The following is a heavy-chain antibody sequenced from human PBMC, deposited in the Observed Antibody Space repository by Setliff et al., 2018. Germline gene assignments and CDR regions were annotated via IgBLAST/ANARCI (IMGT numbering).Heavy chain of an antibody. V-gene: IGHV4-39*07. CDR1: GGSVSSTSHY. CDR2: VYYSGYT. D-gene: IGHD6-19*01. Sequence: SETLSLTCTVSGGSVSSTSHYWGWIRQAPGKGMEWIGSVYYSGYTYSKPSLQSRVTISADKAINTAFLQWSSLKASDTAMYYCARRSQQGSGWSQLDSWGQGTLVTVSS. J-gene: IGHJ4*02. CDR3: ARRSQQGSGWSQLDS.